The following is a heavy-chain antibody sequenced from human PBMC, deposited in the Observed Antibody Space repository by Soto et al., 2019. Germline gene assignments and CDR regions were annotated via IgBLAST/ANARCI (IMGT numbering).Heavy chain of an antibody. D-gene: IGHD4-17*01. CDR2: IYSGGST. Sequence: GGSLRLSCAASGFTVSSNYMSWVRQAPGKGLEWVSVIYSGGSTYYADSVKGRFTISRDNSKNTLYLQMNSLRAEDTAVYYCARSGAGFYGDYPHYMAVWGKGTTVTVSS. V-gene: IGHV3-66*01. CDR3: ARSGAGFYGDYPHYMAV. CDR1: GFTVSSNY. J-gene: IGHJ6*03.